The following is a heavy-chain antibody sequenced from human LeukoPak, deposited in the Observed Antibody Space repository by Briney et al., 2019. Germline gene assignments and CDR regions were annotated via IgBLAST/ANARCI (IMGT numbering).Heavy chain of an antibody. Sequence: GGSLRLSCTTSGFTFGESVMSWFRQAPGKGLEWVGFIRSKRYGGTAQYAASVKGRFTISRDDSKSIAYLQMNSLKTEDTAVYFCARSYDVLAAYFPPDYWGQGTLVTVSS. CDR3: ARSYDVLAAYFPPDY. J-gene: IGHJ4*02. D-gene: IGHD3-9*01. V-gene: IGHV3-49*03. CDR1: GFTFGESV. CDR2: IRSKRYGGTA.